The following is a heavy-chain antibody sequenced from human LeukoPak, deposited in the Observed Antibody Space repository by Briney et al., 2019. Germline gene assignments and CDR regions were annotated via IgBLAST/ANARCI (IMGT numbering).Heavy chain of an antibody. J-gene: IGHJ3*02. CDR3: AKSDYGDYGRDRALHI. Sequence: GGSLRLSCAASGFTFNSYCMNWVRQAPGKGLEWVSSITYSSSYIYYADSVKGRFTISRDNAKNSLYLHMNSLRAEDTAVYYCAKSDYGDYGRDRALHIWGQGTMVTVSS. V-gene: IGHV3-21*01. CDR2: ITYSSSYI. D-gene: IGHD4-17*01. CDR1: GFTFNSYC.